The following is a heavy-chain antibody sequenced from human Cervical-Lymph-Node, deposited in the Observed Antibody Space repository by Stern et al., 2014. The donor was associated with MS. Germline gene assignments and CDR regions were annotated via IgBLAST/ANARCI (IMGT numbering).Heavy chain of an antibody. CDR3: ARTYDSSGYYYYGY. D-gene: IGHD3-22*01. CDR2: INPNSGGT. V-gene: IGHV1-2*04. J-gene: IGHJ4*02. CDR1: GYTFTGYY. Sequence: VQLLESGAEVKKPGASVKVSCKASGYTFTGYYMHWVRQAPGQGLEWMGWINPNSGGTNYAQKFQGWVTMTRDTSISTAYMELSRLRSDDTAVYYCARTYDSSGYYYYGYWGQGTLVTVSS.